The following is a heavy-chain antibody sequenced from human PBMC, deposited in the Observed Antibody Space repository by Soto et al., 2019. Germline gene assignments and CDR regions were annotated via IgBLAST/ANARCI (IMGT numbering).Heavy chain of an antibody. CDR2: IHHSGRA. V-gene: IGHV4-4*02. CDR3: AVPWVYQRLRDPFDV. D-gene: IGHD6-25*01. J-gene: IGHJ3*01. Sequence: QVQLRESGPGLVKPSGTLSLTCAVSGGSITNNWWSWVRQPPGKGLEWIGEIHHSGRANYNPSLESRVTTSLEKSKNPFSLTRSSVTDADTAFFYGAVPWVYQRLRDPFDVWGQGTIVTVSS. CDR1: GGSITNNW.